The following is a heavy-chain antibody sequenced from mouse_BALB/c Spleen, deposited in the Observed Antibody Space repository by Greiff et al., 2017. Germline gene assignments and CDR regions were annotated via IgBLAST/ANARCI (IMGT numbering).Heavy chain of an antibody. V-gene: IGHV1-5*01. CDR2: IYPGNSDT. CDR1: GYTFTSYW. D-gene: IGHD1-1*01. Sequence: VHVKQSGTVLARPGASVKMSCKASGYTFTSYWMHWVKQRPGQGLEWIGAIYPGNSDTSYNQKFKGKAKLTAVTSTSTAYMELSSLTNEDSAVYYCTLYGSSHPFAYWGQGTLVTVSA. CDR3: TLYGSSHPFAY. J-gene: IGHJ3*01.